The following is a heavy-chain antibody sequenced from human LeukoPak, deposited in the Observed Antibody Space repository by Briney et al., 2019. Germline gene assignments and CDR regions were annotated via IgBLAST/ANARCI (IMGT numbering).Heavy chain of an antibody. CDR3: ARDGEQQLAYDY. CDR2: ISYDGSNK. V-gene: IGHV3-30-3*01. Sequence: GRSLRLSCAASGFTFSSYAMHWVRQAPGKGLEWVAVISYDGSNKYYADSVKGRFTISRDNSKNTLYLQMNSLRAEDTAVYYCARDGEQQLAYDYWGQGTPVTVSS. CDR1: GFTFSSYA. J-gene: IGHJ4*02. D-gene: IGHD6-13*01.